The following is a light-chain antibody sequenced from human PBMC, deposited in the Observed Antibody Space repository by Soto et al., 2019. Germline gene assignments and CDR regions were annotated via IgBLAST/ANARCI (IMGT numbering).Light chain of an antibody. V-gene: IGKV3-20*01. CDR1: QSVNSNY. Sequence: PLSCWASQSVNSNYLAWYQHKPGQAPRVLIYAASSRATGIPERFSGSGSGTDFTLTINRLEPEDFAVYYCQQYGNSPFPFGQGTKLEVK. CDR3: QQYGNSPFP. J-gene: IGKJ2*01. CDR2: AAS.